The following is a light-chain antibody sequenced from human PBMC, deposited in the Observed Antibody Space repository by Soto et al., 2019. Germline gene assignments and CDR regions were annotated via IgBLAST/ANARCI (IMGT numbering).Light chain of an antibody. CDR3: QQYNSYAIT. V-gene: IGKV1-5*01. CDR1: QSGSDSY. CDR2: DAS. Sequence: TQSPGTLSLSPGERATLSCRASQSGSDSYLAWYQQKPGKAPKLLIYDASSLESGVPSRFSGSGSGTEFTLTISSLQPDDFATYYCQQYNSYAITFGEGTRLEI. J-gene: IGKJ5*01.